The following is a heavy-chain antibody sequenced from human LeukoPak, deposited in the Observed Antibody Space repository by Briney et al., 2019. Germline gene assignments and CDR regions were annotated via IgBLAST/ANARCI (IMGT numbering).Heavy chain of an antibody. D-gene: IGHD3-3*01. CDR1: GGSISSYY. Sequence: SETLSLTCTVSGGSISSYYWSWIRQPPGKGXXXXXXXXXXXSTNYYPSLKSRVTISVDTSKNQFSLKLSSVTAADTAVYYCARAGRYYDFWSGYSAPTWFDPWGQGTLVTVSP. J-gene: IGHJ5*02. CDR2: XXXXXST. CDR3: ARAGRYYDFWSGYSAPTWFDP. V-gene: IGHV4-59*01.